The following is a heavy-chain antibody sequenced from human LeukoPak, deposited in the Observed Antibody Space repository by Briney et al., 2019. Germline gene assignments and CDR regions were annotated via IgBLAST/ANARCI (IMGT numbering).Heavy chain of an antibody. CDR3: AKEGGIYDILTGSNDY. D-gene: IGHD3-9*01. Sequence: PGGSLRLSCAASGFTFSSYGMHWVRQAPGKGLEWVAVIWYDGSNKYYADSVKGRFTISRDNSKNTLYLQMNSLRAEDTAVYYCAKEGGIYDILTGSNDYWGQGTLVTVSS. J-gene: IGHJ4*02. V-gene: IGHV3-33*06. CDR2: IWYDGSNK. CDR1: GFTFSSYG.